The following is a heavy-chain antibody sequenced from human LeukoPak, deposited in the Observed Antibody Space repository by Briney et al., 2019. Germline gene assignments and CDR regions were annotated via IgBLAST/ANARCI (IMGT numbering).Heavy chain of an antibody. CDR1: GYTFTSYD. CDR2: MNPNSGNT. Sequence: GASVQVSCKASGYTFTSYDINWVRPATGQGLEWMGWMNPNSGNTGYAQKFQGRVTMTRNTSISTAYMELSSLRSEDTAVYYCARMTTYYYYYYGMDVWGQGTTVTVSS. D-gene: IGHD1-1*01. J-gene: IGHJ6*02. CDR3: ARMTTYYYYYYGMDV. V-gene: IGHV1-8*01.